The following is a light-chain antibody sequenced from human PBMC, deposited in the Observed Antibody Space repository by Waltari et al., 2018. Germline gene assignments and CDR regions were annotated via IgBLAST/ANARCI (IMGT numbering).Light chain of an antibody. J-gene: IGKJ2*01. CDR2: GAA. Sequence: VLTQSPGTLSLSPGERVTLSCRASQRLTKSYFAWYQQKPGQAPRLLIYGAASRAAGVPDRFSGSGSGTDFTLTISRLEPEDFAVYYCQQYGSSVLYTFGQGTKLEIK. CDR1: QRLTKSY. V-gene: IGKV3-20*01. CDR3: QQYGSSVLYT.